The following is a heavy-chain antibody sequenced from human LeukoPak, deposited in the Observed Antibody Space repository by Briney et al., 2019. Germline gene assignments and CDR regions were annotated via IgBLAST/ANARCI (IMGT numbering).Heavy chain of an antibody. CDR1: GGSFSGYY. V-gene: IGHV4-34*01. J-gene: IGHJ4*02. CDR3: ARGRFRYSYGYRDVDFDY. D-gene: IGHD5-18*01. CDR2: INHSGST. Sequence: NPSETLSLTCAVYGGSFSGYYWSWIRQPPGKGLEWIGEINHSGSTNYNPSLKSRVTISVDTSMNQFSLKLSSVTAADTAVYYCARGRFRYSYGYRDVDFDYWGQGTLVTVSS.